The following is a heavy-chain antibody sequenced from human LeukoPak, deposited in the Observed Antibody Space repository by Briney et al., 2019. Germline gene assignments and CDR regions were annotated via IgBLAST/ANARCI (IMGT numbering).Heavy chain of an antibody. J-gene: IGHJ4*02. CDR3: ARASGSSSGGFDY. Sequence: GESLKISCKGSGYSFTSYWIGWVRQMPGKGLEWMGIIYPGDSDTRYSPSSQGQVTISADRSISTAYLQWSSLKASDTAMYYCARASGSSSGGFDYWGQGTLVTVSS. V-gene: IGHV5-51*01. CDR2: IYPGDSDT. D-gene: IGHD6-6*01. CDR1: GYSFTSYW.